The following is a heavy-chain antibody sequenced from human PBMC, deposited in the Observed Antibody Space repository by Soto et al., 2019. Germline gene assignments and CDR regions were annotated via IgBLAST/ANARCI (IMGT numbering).Heavy chain of an antibody. CDR2: MSYDGTTK. D-gene: IGHD2-21*01. J-gene: IGHJ4*02. CDR1: GFIFSNYV. V-gene: IGHV3-30-3*01. CDR3: AREVLWSRYFDY. Sequence: QVQLVESGGGVVQPGRSLRLSCAASGFIFSNYVMYWVRQAPGKGLEWVAFMSYDGTTKYYAVSVKGRFTISRDNSKNTLYLQMNNLRPEDTGVYYCAREVLWSRYFDYWGQGTLVTVSS.